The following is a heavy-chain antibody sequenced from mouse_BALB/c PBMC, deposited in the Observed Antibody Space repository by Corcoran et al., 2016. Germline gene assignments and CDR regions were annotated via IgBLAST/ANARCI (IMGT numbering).Heavy chain of an antibody. J-gene: IGHJ1*01. CDR2: VNPYNGGT. CDR1: GYTFTDNY. Sequence: EVQLQQSGPELVKPGASVKMSCKASGYTFTDNYMDWVKQSHGESFEWIGRVNPYNGGTSYNQKFKGKATLTVDKSSSTAYMELNSLTSEDSAVYYCARRRSYWYVDVWGAGTTVTVSS. CDR3: ARRRSYWYVDV. V-gene: IGHV1-19*01.